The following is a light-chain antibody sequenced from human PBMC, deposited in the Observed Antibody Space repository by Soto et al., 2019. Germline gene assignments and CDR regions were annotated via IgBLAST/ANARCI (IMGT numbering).Light chain of an antibody. CDR1: SSDIGSYNY. Sequence: QSALTQPASVSGSPGQSITISCTGTSSDIGSYNYVAWYQQFPGKTPKLIIYEVRNRPSGVSFRFSGSKSGNTASLTISGLQAEDEADYYCSSYTAGGTIFGTGTKLTVL. CDR2: EVR. J-gene: IGLJ1*01. CDR3: SSYTAGGTI. V-gene: IGLV2-14*01.